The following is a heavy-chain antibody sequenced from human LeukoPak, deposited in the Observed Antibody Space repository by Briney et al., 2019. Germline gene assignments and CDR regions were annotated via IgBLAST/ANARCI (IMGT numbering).Heavy chain of an antibody. CDR1: GFTFSSYA. D-gene: IGHD2-21*02. CDR3: ARPLTVVTHTTDY. V-gene: IGHV3-30-3*01. J-gene: IGHJ4*02. Sequence: PGRSLRLSCAASGFTFSSYAMHWVRQAPGKGLEWVAVISYDGSNKYYADSVKGRFTISRDNSKNTLYLQMNSLRAEDTAVYYCARPLTVVTHTTDYWGQGTLVTSPQ. CDR2: ISYDGSNK.